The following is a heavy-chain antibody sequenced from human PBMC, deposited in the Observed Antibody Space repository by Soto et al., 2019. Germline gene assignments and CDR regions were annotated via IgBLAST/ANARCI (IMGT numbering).Heavy chain of an antibody. Sequence: SETLSLTCAVSGGSLSSGGYSWSWIRQPPGKGLEWIGYIYHSGSTYYNPSLKSRVTISVDRSKNQFSLKLSSVTAADTAFYYCARSSSSWDPYFGYWGQGTLVTGSS. V-gene: IGHV4-30-2*01. CDR1: GGSLSSGGYS. CDR3: ARSSSSWDPYFGY. CDR2: IYHSGST. J-gene: IGHJ4*02. D-gene: IGHD6-13*01.